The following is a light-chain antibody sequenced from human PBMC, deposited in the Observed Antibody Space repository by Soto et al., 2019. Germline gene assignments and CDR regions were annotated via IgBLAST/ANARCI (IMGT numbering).Light chain of an antibody. Sequence: EIVFTPSPATMSLSPGESATLSCRASQSVSSYLAWYQQKPGQDPRLLIYDASTRATGIPARFSRSGSGAEFNLTISSMKSEEFGVYYCQQYTNWRTVGVGTKVEIK. CDR3: QQYTNWRT. V-gene: IGKV3-15*01. CDR1: QSVSSY. CDR2: DAS. J-gene: IGKJ4*02.